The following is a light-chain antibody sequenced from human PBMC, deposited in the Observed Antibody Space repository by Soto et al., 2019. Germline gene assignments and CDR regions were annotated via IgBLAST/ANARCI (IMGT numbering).Light chain of an antibody. V-gene: IGKV1-27*01. CDR2: DAS. CDR1: QDISNF. J-gene: IGKJ5*01. CDR3: QKYNSALSIT. Sequence: DIQMTQSPSSLSASVGDRVTITCRASQDISNFVAWYQQKPGKVPNLLIYDASTLRSGVPSRFSGSGSGTDFTLTISSLPPEDVATYYCQKYNSALSITFGQGTRLEIK.